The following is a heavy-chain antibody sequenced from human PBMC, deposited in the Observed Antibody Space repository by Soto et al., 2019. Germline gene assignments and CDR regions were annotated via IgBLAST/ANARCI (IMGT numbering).Heavy chain of an antibody. CDR2: IRSKAYGGTT. V-gene: IGHV3-49*03. CDR3: TRVCLEYRSSPNWFDP. Sequence: PGGSLRLSCTASGFTFGDYAMSWFRQAPGKGLEWVGFIRSKAYGGTTEYAASVKGRFTISRDDPKSIAYLQMNSLKTEDTDVYYCTRVCLEYRSSPNWFDPWGQAILVTVS. CDR1: GFTFGDYA. J-gene: IGHJ5*02. D-gene: IGHD1-1*01.